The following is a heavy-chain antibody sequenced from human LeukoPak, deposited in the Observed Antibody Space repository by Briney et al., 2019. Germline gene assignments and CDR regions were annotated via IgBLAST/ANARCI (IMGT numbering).Heavy chain of an antibody. CDR1: GFTFSNYG. V-gene: IGHV3-30*02. Sequence: GGSLRLSCAASGFTFSNYGMHWVRQAPGKGLEWVAFIRYDGSKKYYADSVKGRFTIFRDNSKNTLYLQMNSLRAEDTAVYYCARDLYRIVVVPHYFDYWGQGTLVTVSS. CDR2: IRYDGSKK. CDR3: ARDLYRIVVVPHYFDY. J-gene: IGHJ4*02. D-gene: IGHD3-22*01.